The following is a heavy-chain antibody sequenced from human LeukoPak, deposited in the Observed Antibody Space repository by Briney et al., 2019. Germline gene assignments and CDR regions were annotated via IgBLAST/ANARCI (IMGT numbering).Heavy chain of an antibody. Sequence: KPSETVSVTGPDSSDTNRNYQRSWIRQPTGKGLQRKQYVYCSGSTNYNPSSKSRVNISVDTSKDQFYLKLSSVTTADTAVYKCARDKRGPPHRYYDIWGRGTLVTVSS. J-gene: IGHJ2*01. V-gene: IGHV4-59*01. CDR2: VYCSGST. D-gene: IGHD3-10*01. CDR3: ARDKRGPPHRYYDI. CDR1: SDTNRNYQ.